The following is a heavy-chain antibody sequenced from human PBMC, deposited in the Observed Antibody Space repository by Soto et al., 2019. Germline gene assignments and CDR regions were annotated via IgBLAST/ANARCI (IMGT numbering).Heavy chain of an antibody. J-gene: IGHJ4*02. V-gene: IGHV4-4*07. CDR2: IYTSENT. Sequence: TMSLTCSVSDDSISRDYWSWIRQPAGKGLEWIGRIYTSENTHYNPSLRSRVSMSLDTSKNQLSLNLSSVTAADTAVYYCARGVGRSSWTSFDSWGQGTPVTVSS. CDR3: ARGVGRSSWTSFDS. CDR1: DDSISRDY. D-gene: IGHD6-13*01.